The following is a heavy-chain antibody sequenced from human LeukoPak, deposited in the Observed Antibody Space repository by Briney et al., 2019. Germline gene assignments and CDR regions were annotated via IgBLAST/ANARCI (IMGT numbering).Heavy chain of an antibody. D-gene: IGHD6-19*01. Sequence: SETLSLTCTVSGGSISSYYWSWIRQPPGKGLEWIGYIYYSGSTNYNPSLKGRVTISVDTSKNQFSLKLSSVTAADTAVYYCARAVYYYYYMDVWGKGTTVTVSS. CDR1: GGSISSYY. CDR3: ARAVYYYYYMDV. J-gene: IGHJ6*03. V-gene: IGHV4-59*01. CDR2: IYYSGST.